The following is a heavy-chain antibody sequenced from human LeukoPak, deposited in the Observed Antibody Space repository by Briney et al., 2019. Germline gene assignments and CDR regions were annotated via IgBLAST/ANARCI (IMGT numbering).Heavy chain of an antibody. Sequence: SETLSLTCAVYGGSFSGYYWSWICQPPGKGLEWIGEINHSGSTNYNPSLKSRVTISVDTSKNQFSLKLSSVTAADTAVYYCAILAPEPLDYWGQGTLVTVSS. D-gene: IGHD1-14*01. CDR3: AILAPEPLDY. J-gene: IGHJ4*02. CDR2: INHSGST. V-gene: IGHV4-34*01. CDR1: GGSFSGYY.